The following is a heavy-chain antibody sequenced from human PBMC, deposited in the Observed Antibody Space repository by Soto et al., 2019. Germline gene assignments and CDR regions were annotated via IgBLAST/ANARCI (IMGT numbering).Heavy chain of an antibody. Sequence: QLQLQESGPGLVKPWETLSLTCTVSYGSINVSNVFWGWVRQPPGKGLEWIGNIDYSGTAYFNPSRGTRVTFPIDTSKNQFSLTLYSVTAADTAVYYCARTTGRHLDFWGQGILVTVSS. D-gene: IGHD4-4*01. CDR3: ARTTGRHLDF. CDR2: IDYSGTA. J-gene: IGHJ4*02. CDR1: YGSINVSNVF. V-gene: IGHV4-39*01.